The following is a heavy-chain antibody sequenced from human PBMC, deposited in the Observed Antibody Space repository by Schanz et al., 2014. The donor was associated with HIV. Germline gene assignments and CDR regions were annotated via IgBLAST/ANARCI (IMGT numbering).Heavy chain of an antibody. CDR3: ARTRGIAVAGFDY. V-gene: IGHV1-18*04. J-gene: IGHJ4*02. Sequence: QVRLVQSGAEVKKPGGSVKVSCTASGYTFVDHYVHWVRQAPGQGLEWMGWISAYNGNTNYAQKLQGRVTMTTDTSTSTAYMELRSLRSDDTAVYYCARTRGIAVAGFDYWGQGTLVTVSS. D-gene: IGHD6-19*01. CDR2: ISAYNGNT. CDR1: GYTFVDHY.